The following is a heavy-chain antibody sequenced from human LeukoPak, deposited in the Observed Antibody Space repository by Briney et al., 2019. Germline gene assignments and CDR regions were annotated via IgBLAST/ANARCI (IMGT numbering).Heavy chain of an antibody. CDR1: GFTFSTSS. V-gene: IGHV3-21*04. Sequence: GGSLRLSCAASGFTFSTSSMNWVRQAPGKGLEWVSSITIYYADSVKGRFTISRDNAKNSLYLQMNSLRAEDTAVYYCAKAPGGIVGYWSQGTLVTVSS. CDR2: ITI. D-gene: IGHD3-16*01. CDR3: AKAPGGIVGY. J-gene: IGHJ4*02.